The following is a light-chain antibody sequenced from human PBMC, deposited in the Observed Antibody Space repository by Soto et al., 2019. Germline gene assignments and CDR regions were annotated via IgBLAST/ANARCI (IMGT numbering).Light chain of an antibody. V-gene: IGLV2-14*01. CDR2: EVS. CDR1: SSDVGGYNY. CDR3: SSYTSSSTLVV. Sequence: QSVLTQPASVSGSPGQSITISCTGTSSDVGGYNYVSWYQQHPGKAPKLMIYEVSNRPSGVYNRFSGSKSGNTASLTISGLQAEDEADYYCSSYTSSSTLVVFGGGTKLTVL. J-gene: IGLJ2*01.